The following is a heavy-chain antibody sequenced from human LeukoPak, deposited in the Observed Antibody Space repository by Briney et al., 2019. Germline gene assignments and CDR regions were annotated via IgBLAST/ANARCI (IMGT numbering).Heavy chain of an antibody. CDR2: IIPILGIA. D-gene: IGHD2-8*02. Sequence: SVKVSCKASGGTFSSYAISWVRQAPGQGLEWMGRIIPILGIANYAQKFQGRVTITADKSTSTAYMELSSLRSEDTAVYYCVTEGYCTSDNCYVHWGQGTLVTVSS. V-gene: IGHV1-69*04. CDR3: VTEGYCTSDNCYVH. J-gene: IGHJ5*02. CDR1: GGTFSSYA.